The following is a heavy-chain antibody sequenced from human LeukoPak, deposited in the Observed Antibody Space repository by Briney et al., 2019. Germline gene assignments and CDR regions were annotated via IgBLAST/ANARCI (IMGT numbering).Heavy chain of an antibody. CDR1: GGSFSGYY. J-gene: IGHJ5*02. Sequence: SETLSLTCAVYGGSFSGYYWSWIRQPPGKGLEWLGEINHSGSTNYNPSLKSRVTISVDTSKNQFSLKLSSVTAADTAVYYCARRGYSSSWYAHSGFDPWGQGTLVTVSS. CDR3: ARRGYSSSWYAHSGFDP. V-gene: IGHV4-34*01. D-gene: IGHD6-13*01. CDR2: INHSGST.